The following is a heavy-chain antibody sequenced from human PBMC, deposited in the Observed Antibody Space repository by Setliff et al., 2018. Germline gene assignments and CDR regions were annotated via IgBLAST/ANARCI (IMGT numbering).Heavy chain of an antibody. Sequence: PAGSLRLSCAASGFTFSSYSMNWVRQAPGKGLEWVSYISGSGSTIYYADSVKGRFTISRDNAKTSLYLQMNSLRADDTAVYYCARLRAPGSHGLDPWGQGTLVTVSS. V-gene: IGHV3-48*01. CDR3: ARLRAPGSHGLDP. D-gene: IGHD3-10*01. CDR2: ISGSGSTI. J-gene: IGHJ5*02. CDR1: GFTFSSYS.